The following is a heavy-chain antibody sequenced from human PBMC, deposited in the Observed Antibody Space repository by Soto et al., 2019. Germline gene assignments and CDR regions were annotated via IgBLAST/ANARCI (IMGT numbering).Heavy chain of an antibody. CDR1: GFTFSSYS. D-gene: IGHD3-22*01. J-gene: IGHJ5*02. V-gene: IGHV3-21*01. Sequence: EVQLVESGGGLVKPGGSLRLSCAASGFTFSSYSMNWVRQAPGKGLEWVSSISSSSSYIYYADLVKGRFTISRDNAKNSLYLQMNSLRAEDTAVYYCARGNYYYDSSGYYASWGQGTLVTVSS. CDR2: ISSSSSYI. CDR3: ARGNYYYDSSGYYAS.